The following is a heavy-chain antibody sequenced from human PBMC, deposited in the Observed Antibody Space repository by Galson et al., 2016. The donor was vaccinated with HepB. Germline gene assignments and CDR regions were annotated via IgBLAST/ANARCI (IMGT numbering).Heavy chain of an antibody. CDR2: IYWDDDK. CDR1: GFSLSTSGVG. J-gene: IGHJ5*02. CDR3: AHRPYSRSSGGGNWFDP. V-gene: IGHV2-5*02. Sequence: PALVKPTQTLTLTCTFSGFSLSTSGVGVGWIRQPPGKALEWLALIYWDDDKRYSPSLRNRLTITKDISKKQVVLRMTNMDPVDTATYYCAHRPYSRSSGGGNWFDPWGQGTLVTVSS. D-gene: IGHD6-6*01.